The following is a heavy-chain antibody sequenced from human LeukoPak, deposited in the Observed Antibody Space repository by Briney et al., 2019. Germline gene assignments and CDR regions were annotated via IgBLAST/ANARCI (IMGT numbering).Heavy chain of an antibody. CDR3: AREASEGYYYYMDV. V-gene: IGHV3-48*03. CDR1: GFTFSSYE. Sequence: GGSLRLSCAASGFTFSSYEMNWVRQAPGKGLEWVSYISSSGSTIYYADSVKGRFTISRDNAKNSLYLQMNSLRAEDTAVYYCAREASEGYYYYMDVWGKGTTVTISS. CDR2: ISSSGSTI. J-gene: IGHJ6*03.